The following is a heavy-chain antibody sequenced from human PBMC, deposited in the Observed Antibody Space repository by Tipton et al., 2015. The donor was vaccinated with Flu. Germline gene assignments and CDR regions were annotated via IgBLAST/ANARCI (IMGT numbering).Heavy chain of an antibody. J-gene: IGHJ4*02. V-gene: IGHV3-48*03. D-gene: IGHD3-16*01. CDR3: ARGFIRLCDY. CDR1: GFAFSSYW. Sequence: SLRLSCAASGFAFSSYWILWVRQAPGKGLEWVSYIRSSGTTTYCADSVKGRFTVSRDNAKNSLYLQMNGLRAEDTAIYYCARGFIRLCDYWGQGTLVSVS. CDR2: IRSSGTTT.